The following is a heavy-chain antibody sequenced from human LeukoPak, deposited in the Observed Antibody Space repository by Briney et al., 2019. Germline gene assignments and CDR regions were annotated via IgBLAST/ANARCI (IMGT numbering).Heavy chain of an antibody. CDR3: ARTSGVSVAGSPYYFDF. V-gene: IGHV1-18*01. CDR2: ISPYSGNT. Sequence: ASVRVSCKASGYLFINYGISWLRQAPGQGLECIGWISPYSGNTDYAQKLQRRVTTTTDTSTTTAYMEPSSLRFDDTAVYYCARTSGVSVAGSPYYFDFWGQGTLISVSS. D-gene: IGHD6-19*01. CDR1: GYLFINYG. J-gene: IGHJ4*02.